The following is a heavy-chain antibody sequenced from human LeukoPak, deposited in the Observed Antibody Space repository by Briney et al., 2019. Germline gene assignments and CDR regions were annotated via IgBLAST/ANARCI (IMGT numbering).Heavy chain of an antibody. Sequence: GGSLRLSCAASGFTFSTYWMSWVRQAPGKGLEWGANIKQDGSEKYYVDSVKGRFTISRDNTKNSLSLQMNSLRVEDTAVYYCARGGFYTDPDAFDVWGQGTMVTVSS. D-gene: IGHD2/OR15-2a*01. CDR3: ARGGFYTDPDAFDV. J-gene: IGHJ3*01. CDR2: IKQDGSEK. CDR1: GFTFSTYW. V-gene: IGHV3-7*04.